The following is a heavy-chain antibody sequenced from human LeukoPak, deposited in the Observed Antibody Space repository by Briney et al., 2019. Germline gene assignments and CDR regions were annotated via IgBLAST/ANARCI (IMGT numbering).Heavy chain of an antibody. CDR2: IYTSGST. CDR3: ARIGGTYYEYYFDY. CDR1: GGSINSYY. D-gene: IGHD1-26*01. Sequence: SETLSLTCTVSGGSINSYYWSWIRQPAGKGLEWIGRIYTSGSTNYNPSLKSRVTMSVDMSKNQFSLKLSSVTAADTAVYYCARIGGTYYEYYFDYWGQGTLVTVSS. V-gene: IGHV4-4*07. J-gene: IGHJ4*02.